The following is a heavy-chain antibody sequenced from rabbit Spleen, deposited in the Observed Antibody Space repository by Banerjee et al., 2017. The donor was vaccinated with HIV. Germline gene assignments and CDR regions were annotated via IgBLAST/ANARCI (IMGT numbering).Heavy chain of an antibody. CDR3: ASAYDTYDYGFNL. CDR2: IDAGSSGFT. Sequence: QSLEESGGDLVKPGASLTLTCTASGVSFSYSSYMCWVRQAPGKGLEWIACIDAGSSGFTYFASWVNGRFTISKTSSTEVTLQMTRLTAADTATYFCASAYDTYDYGFNLWGQGTLVTVS. J-gene: IGHJ4*01. V-gene: IGHV1S40*01. D-gene: IGHD6-1*01. CDR1: GVSFSYSSY.